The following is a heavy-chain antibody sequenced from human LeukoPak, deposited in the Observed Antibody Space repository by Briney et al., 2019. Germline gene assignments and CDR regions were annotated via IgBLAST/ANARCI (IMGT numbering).Heavy chain of an antibody. D-gene: IGHD5-12*01. V-gene: IGHV1-69*05. Sequence: SVTVSCKASGGTFNSFASSWVRQAPGQGLEWVGRIIPMFGITNSTQKLQGRIAISTDESTSTAYMELSSLTSEDTAVYYCARENSWIRPYMDVWGKGTTVTVSS. CDR3: ARENSWIRPYMDV. J-gene: IGHJ6*03. CDR1: GGTFNSFA. CDR2: IIPMFGIT.